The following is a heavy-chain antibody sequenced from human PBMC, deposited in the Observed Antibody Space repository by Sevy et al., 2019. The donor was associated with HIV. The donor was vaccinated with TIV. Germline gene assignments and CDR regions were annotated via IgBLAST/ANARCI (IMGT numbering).Heavy chain of an antibody. CDR1: GFTFSSYG. CDR3: AKDQGGYSYGLPGYYYYGMDV. Sequence: RGSLRLSCAASGFTFSSYGMHWVRQAPGKGLEWVAVISYDGSNKYYADSVKGRFTISRDNSKNTLSLQMNSLRAEDTAVYYCAKDQGGYSYGLPGYYYYGMDVWGQGTTVTVSS. V-gene: IGHV3-30*18. J-gene: IGHJ6*02. CDR2: ISYDGSNK. D-gene: IGHD5-18*01.